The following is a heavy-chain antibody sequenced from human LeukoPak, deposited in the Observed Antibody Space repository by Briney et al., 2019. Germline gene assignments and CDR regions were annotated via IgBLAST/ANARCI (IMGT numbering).Heavy chain of an antibody. CDR1: GYTFTSYD. D-gene: IGHD1-7*01. J-gene: IGHJ4*02. CDR3: ARGFRRAGTTSRWGY. V-gene: IGHV1-8*01. CDR2: VNPNSGNT. Sequence: ASVKVSCKASGYTFTSYDINWVRQATGQGLEWMGWVNPNSGNTGYARKFQGRVTMTRNTSISTAYMELSSLRSEDTAVYYCARGFRRAGTTSRWGYWGQGTLVTVSS.